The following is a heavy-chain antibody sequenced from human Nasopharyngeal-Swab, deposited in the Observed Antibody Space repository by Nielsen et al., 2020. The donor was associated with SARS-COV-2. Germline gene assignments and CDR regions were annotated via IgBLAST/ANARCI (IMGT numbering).Heavy chain of an antibody. D-gene: IGHD1-26*01. CDR3: ARVGGDYYYYYYMDV. V-gene: IGHV4-30-2*01. Sequence: PGKGLEWIGYIYHSGSTHYNPSLKSRVTISVDRSKNQFSLKLSSVTAADTAVYYRARVGGDYYYYYYMDVWGKGTTVTVSS. CDR2: IYHSGST. J-gene: IGHJ6*03.